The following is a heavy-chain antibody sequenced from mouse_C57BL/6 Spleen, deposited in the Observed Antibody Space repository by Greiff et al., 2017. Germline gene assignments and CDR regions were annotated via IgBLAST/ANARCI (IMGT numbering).Heavy chain of an antibody. Sequence: EVQLVESGGGLVQPKGSLKLSCAASGFSFNTYAMNWVRQAPGKGLEWVARIRSKSNNYATYYADSVKDRFTISRDDSESMLYLQMNNLKTEDTAMYYCVRQHDYDVFAYWGQGTLVTVSA. V-gene: IGHV10-1*01. CDR1: GFSFNTYA. CDR3: VRQHDYDVFAY. CDR2: IRSKSNNYAT. D-gene: IGHD2-4*01. J-gene: IGHJ3*01.